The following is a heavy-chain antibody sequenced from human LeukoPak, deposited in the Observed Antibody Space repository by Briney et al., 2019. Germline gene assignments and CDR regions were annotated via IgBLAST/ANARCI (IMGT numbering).Heavy chain of an antibody. D-gene: IGHD1-1*01. CDR1: GGSFSGYY. Sequence: SETLSLTCAVYGGSFSGYYWSWIRQPPGKGLEWIGEINHSGSTNYNPSLKSRVTITVDTSKNQFSLKLTSVTAADTAVYYCARLWRAAIDYGGQGTLVTVSS. J-gene: IGHJ4*02. V-gene: IGHV4-34*01. CDR2: INHSGST. CDR3: ARLWRAAIDY.